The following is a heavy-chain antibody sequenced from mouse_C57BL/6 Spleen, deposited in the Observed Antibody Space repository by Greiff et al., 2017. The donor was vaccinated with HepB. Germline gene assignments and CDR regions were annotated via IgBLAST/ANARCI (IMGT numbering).Heavy chain of an antibody. Sequence: VQLKQPGAELVKPGASVKMSCKASGYTFTSYWITWVKQRPGQGLEWIGDIYPGSGSTNYNEKFKSKATLTVDTSSSTAYMQLSSLTSEDSAVYYCARCTFITTVVEDDYWGQGTTLTVSS. D-gene: IGHD1-1*01. CDR3: ARCTFITTVVEDDY. V-gene: IGHV1-55*01. CDR2: IYPGSGST. CDR1: GYTFTSYW. J-gene: IGHJ2*01.